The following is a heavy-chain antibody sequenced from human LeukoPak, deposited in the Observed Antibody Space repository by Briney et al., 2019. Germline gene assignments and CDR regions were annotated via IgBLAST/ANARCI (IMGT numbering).Heavy chain of an antibody. J-gene: IGHJ4*02. CDR1: GFTFSDYA. D-gene: IGHD1-26*01. CDR3: ARDRHGGSFYGYFDY. CDR2: ISYDGSNE. Sequence: GGSLRLSCAAYGFTFSDYAMHWVRQAPGKGLEWVAVISYDGSNEHYIDSVKGRFTISRDDSKNTLYLQMNSLRPEDTAVYYCARDRHGGSFYGYFDYWGQGTLVTVSS. V-gene: IGHV3-30-3*01.